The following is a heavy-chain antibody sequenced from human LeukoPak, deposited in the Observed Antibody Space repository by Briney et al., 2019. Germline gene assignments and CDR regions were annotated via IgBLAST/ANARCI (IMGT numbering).Heavy chain of an antibody. CDR3: ARSGDYYDSSGYYSGAFDI. CDR1: GGSISSGGYS. Sequence: SETLSLTCAVSGGSISSGGYSWSWIRQPPGKGLEWIGYIYYSGSTYYNPSLKSRVTISVDTSKKQFSLKLSSVTAADTAVYYCARSGDYYDSSGYYSGAFDIWGQGTMVTVSS. CDR2: IYYSGST. V-gene: IGHV4-30-4*07. D-gene: IGHD3-22*01. J-gene: IGHJ3*02.